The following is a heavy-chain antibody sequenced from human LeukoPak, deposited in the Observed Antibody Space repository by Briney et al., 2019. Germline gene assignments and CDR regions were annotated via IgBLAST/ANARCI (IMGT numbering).Heavy chain of an antibody. CDR1: GGSISSYY. CDR2: IYYSGST. V-gene: IGHV4-59*01. J-gene: IGHJ4*02. D-gene: IGHD2-2*01. CDR3: ARDACSSTSCPYYFDY. Sequence: PSETLSLTCTVSGGSISSYYWSWIRQPPGKGLEWIGYIYYSGSTNYNPSLKSRVTISVDTSKNQFSLKLSSVTAADTAVCYCARDACSSTSCPYYFDYWGQGTLVTVSS.